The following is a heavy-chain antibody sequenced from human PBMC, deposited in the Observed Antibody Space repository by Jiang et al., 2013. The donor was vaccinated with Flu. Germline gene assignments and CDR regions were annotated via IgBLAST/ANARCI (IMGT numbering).Heavy chain of an antibody. D-gene: IGHD4-23*01. V-gene: IGHV4-31*02. J-gene: IGHJ4*02. Sequence: KSRVTISVDTSKNQFSLKLSSVTAADTAVYYCARGGVVTPDYWGQGTLVTVSS. CDR3: ARGGVVTPDY.